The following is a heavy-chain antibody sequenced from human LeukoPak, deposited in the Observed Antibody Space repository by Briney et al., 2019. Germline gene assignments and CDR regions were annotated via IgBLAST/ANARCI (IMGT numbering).Heavy chain of an antibody. V-gene: IGHV4-4*07. CDR2: IYTSGST. J-gene: IGHJ6*02. CDR1: GGSISSYY. Sequence: SSETLSLTCTVSGGSISSYYWGWIRQPAGKGLEWIGRIYTSGSTNYNPSLKSRVTMSVDTSKNQFSLKLSSVTAADTAVYYCARDRKYSYGYYGMDVWGQGTTVTVSS. D-gene: IGHD5-18*01. CDR3: ARDRKYSYGYYGMDV.